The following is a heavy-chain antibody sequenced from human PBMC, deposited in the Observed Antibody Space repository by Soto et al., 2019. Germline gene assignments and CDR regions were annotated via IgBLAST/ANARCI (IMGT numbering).Heavy chain of an antibody. V-gene: IGHV1-8*01. CDR1: GYTFTSYD. CDR2: MNPNSGNT. J-gene: IGHJ4*02. D-gene: IGHD4-17*01. CDR3: AGTLYGDNVDY. Sequence: QVQLVQSGAEVKKPGASVKVSCKASGYTFTSYDINWVRQATGQGLEGMGWMNPNSGNTGNAQKCQCRVTMAKNTSMSTAYMERSSVRCEATDVYYCAGTLYGDNVDYWGQGTLVTVSS.